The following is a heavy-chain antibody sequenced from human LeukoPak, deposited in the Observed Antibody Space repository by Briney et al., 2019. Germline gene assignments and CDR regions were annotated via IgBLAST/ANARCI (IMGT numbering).Heavy chain of an antibody. CDR2: ISGGGDFT. J-gene: IGHJ4*02. Sequence: GGSLRLSCAASGFTFRSFAMNWVRQAPGKGLECVSAISGGGDFTKYADSVKGRFTISRDNAKNSLYLQMNSLRAEDTAVYYCARDHEGIADYWGQGTLVTVSS. CDR3: ARDHEGIADY. CDR1: GFTFRSFA. D-gene: IGHD6-13*01. V-gene: IGHV3-21*01.